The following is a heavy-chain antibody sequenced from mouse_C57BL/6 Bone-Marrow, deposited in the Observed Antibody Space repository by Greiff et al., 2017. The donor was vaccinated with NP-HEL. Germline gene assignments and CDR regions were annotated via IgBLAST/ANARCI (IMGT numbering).Heavy chain of an antibody. CDR2: INPNNGGT. Sequence: EVQLQQSGPELVKPGASVKISCKASGYTFTDYYMNWVKQSHGKSLEWIGDINPNNGGTSYNQKFKGKATLTVDKSSSTAYMELRSLTSEDSAGYYCARWSYYGYDETGFYYAMDYWGQGTSVTVSS. V-gene: IGHV1-26*01. J-gene: IGHJ4*01. D-gene: IGHD2-2*01. CDR1: GYTFTDYY. CDR3: ARWSYYGYDETGFYYAMDY.